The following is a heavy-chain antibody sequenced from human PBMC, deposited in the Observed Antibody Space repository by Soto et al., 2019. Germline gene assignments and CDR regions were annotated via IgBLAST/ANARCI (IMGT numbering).Heavy chain of an antibody. CDR3: ARQGPTTTIFGVVGGMDV. V-gene: IGHV5-51*01. CDR2: IYPGDSDT. D-gene: IGHD3-3*01. J-gene: IGHJ6*02. CDR1: GYSVTGYW. Sequence: GESLKISCSGAGYSVTGYWIGWVRQMPGKGLEWMGIIYPGDSDTRYSPSFQGQVTISADKSISTAYLQWSSLKASDTAMYYCARQGPTTTIFGVVGGMDVWGQGTTVTVSS.